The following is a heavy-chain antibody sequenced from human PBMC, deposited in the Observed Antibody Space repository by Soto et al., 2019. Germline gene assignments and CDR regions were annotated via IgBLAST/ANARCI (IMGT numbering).Heavy chain of an antibody. J-gene: IGHJ5*01. Sequence: RGSLILSCAASGFIFSDAWMSWVRQAPGKGLEWVGRIRANNAGGTTDYTAPVKGRFTVSRDDSKQTVYLQMNSLKPEDNAEKSCPAHYAMQLWSPAAPWCQGTLVT. D-gene: IGHD5-18*01. CDR2: IRANNAGGTT. CDR3: PAHYAMQLWSPAAP. CDR1: GFIFSDAW. V-gene: IGHV3-15*01.